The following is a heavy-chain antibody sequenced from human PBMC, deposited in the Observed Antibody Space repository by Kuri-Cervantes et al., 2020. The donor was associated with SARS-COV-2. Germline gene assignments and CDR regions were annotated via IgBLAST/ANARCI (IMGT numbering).Heavy chain of an antibody. CDR3: ARDVEAAQYYDFWSGSGY. CDR2: ISAYNGNT. V-gene: IGHV1-18*01. D-gene: IGHD3-3*01. CDR1: GYTFTSYG. J-gene: IGHJ4*01. Sequence: ASVKVSCKASGYTFTSYGISWVRQAPGQGLEWMGWISAYNGNTNYAQKLQGRVTMTTDTSTSTAYMELRSLRSDDTAVYYCARDVEAAQYYDFWSGSGYWGQGTLVTVSS.